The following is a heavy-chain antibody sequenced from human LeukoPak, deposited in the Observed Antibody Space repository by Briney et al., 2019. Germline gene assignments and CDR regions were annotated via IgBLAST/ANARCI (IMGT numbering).Heavy chain of an antibody. Sequence: EASVKVSCKASGGTFSSYAISWVRQAPGQGLEWMGGIIPIFGTANYAQKFQGRVTITADESTSTAYMELSSLRSEDTAVYYCARDLGSAHSSSWYFSFDYWGQGTLVTVSS. J-gene: IGHJ4*02. V-gene: IGHV1-69*13. CDR2: IIPIFGTA. CDR1: GGTFSSYA. CDR3: ARDLGSAHSSSWYFSFDY. D-gene: IGHD6-13*01.